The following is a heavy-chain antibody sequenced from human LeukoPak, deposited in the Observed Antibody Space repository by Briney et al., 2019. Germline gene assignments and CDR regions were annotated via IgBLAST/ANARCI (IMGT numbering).Heavy chain of an antibody. CDR1: GYTFTIYG. CDR3: ARDSITMVQGVIIPSFDY. J-gene: IGHJ4*02. V-gene: IGHV1-18*01. CDR2: ISAYNGNT. Sequence: ASVKVSCKASGYTFTIYGISWVRQAPGQGLEWMGWISAYNGNTNYAQKLQGRVTMTTDTSTSTAYMELRSLGSDDTAVYYCARDSITMVQGVIIPSFDYCGPGTLVTVSS. D-gene: IGHD3-10*01.